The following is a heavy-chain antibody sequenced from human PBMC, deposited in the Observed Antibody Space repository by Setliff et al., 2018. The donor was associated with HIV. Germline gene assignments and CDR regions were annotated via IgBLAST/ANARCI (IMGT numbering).Heavy chain of an antibody. CDR2: INHSEDT. CDR1: GGSFSGRQ. CDR3: ARCRLNGGFNL. V-gene: IGHV4-34*01. Sequence: SETLSLTCAVYGGSFSGRQWSWIRQPPGKGLEWIGEINHSEDTNYNSFLKSRVTISLDMSKNQLSLKLSSVTAADTAVYYCARCRLNGGFNLWGQGTLVTVSS. D-gene: IGHD7-27*01. J-gene: IGHJ5*02.